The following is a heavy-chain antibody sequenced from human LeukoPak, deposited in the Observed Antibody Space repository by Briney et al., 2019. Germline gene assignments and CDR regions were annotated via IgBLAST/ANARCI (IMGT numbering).Heavy chain of an antibody. Sequence: SETLSLTCAVYGGSFSGYYRSWIRHPPEKGLEWIGEINHSGSTNYNPSLKSRVTISVDTSKKQFSLSLNSVTAADTAVYYCARSSSVHYDILTGYYGNYFDYWGQGSLITVSS. CDR3: ARSSSVHYDILTGYYGNYFDY. D-gene: IGHD3-9*01. CDR1: GGSFSGYY. CDR2: INHSGST. V-gene: IGHV4-34*01. J-gene: IGHJ4*02.